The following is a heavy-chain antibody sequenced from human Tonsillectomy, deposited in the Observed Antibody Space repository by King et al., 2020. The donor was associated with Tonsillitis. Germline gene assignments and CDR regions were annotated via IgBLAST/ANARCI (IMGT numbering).Heavy chain of an antibody. CDR1: GGTFSSYA. Sequence: QLVQSGAEVKKPGSSVKVSCKASGGTFSSYAISWVRQAPGQGLDWMGGIIPIFGTANNAQKFQGRVTITADESTSTAYMALSSLRSEDTAVYSWARTPTVVSNWFDPWGQGTLVTVSS. D-gene: IGHD4-23*01. CDR2: IIPIFGTA. V-gene: IGHV1-69*12. J-gene: IGHJ5*02. CDR3: ARTPTVVSNWFDP.